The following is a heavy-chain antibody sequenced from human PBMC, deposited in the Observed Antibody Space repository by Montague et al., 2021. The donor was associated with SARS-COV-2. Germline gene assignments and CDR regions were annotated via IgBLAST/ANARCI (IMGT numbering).Heavy chain of an antibody. CDR3: ARSYGTTVVTRAFDY. CDR1: GFSLISDGVG. Sequence: VKPTQTLTLTCTFSGFSLISDGVGVGWIRQPPGKALGWLTLIDWDDDKYYSTSLKTRLTISKDTSKNQVVLTMTNMDPVDTATYYCARSYGTTVVTRAFDYWGQGPLVTVSS. CDR2: IDWDDDK. V-gene: IGHV2-70*01. J-gene: IGHJ4*02. D-gene: IGHD4-23*01.